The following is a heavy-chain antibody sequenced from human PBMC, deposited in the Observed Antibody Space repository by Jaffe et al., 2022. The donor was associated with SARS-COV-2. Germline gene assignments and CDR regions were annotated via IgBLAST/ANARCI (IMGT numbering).Heavy chain of an antibody. V-gene: IGHV4-31*03. CDR2: IYYSGST. D-gene: IGHD2-8*01. J-gene: IGHJ6*02. CDR3: ARDSCTNGVCYIGRGGMDV. CDR1: GGSISSGGYY. Sequence: QVQLQESGPGLVKPSQTLSLTCTVSGGSISSGGYYWSWIRQHPGKGLEWIGYIYYSGSTYYNPSLKSRVTISVDTSKNQFSLKLSSVTAADTAVYYCARDSCTNGVCYIGRGGMDVWGQGTTVTVSS.